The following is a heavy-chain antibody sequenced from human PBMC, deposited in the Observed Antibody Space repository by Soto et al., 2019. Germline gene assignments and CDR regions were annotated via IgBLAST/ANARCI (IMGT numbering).Heavy chain of an antibody. D-gene: IGHD6-19*01. J-gene: IGHJ6*02. CDR3: ASISRSGSLYYYYGMDV. CDR2: IYYSGST. V-gene: IGHV4-31*03. Sequence: SETLSLTCTVSGGSISSGGYYWSWIRQHPGKGLEWIGYIYYSGSTYYNPSLKSRVTISVDTSKNQFSLKLSSVTAADTAVYSCASISRSGSLYYYYGMDVWGQGTTVTVSS. CDR1: GGSISSGGYY.